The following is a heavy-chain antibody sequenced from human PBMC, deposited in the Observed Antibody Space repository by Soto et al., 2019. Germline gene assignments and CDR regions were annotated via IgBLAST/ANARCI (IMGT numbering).Heavy chain of an antibody. CDR1: GFTFSSYG. CDR2: IWYDGSNK. Sequence: QVQLVECGGGVVQPGRSLRLSCAASGFTFSSYGMHWVRQAPGKGLEWVAVIWYDGSNKYYADSVKGRFTISRDNSKNTLYLQMNSLRAEDTAVYYCAREGGSYYHYYYGMDVWGQGTTVTVSS. D-gene: IGHD1-26*01. CDR3: AREGGSYYHYYYGMDV. V-gene: IGHV3-33*01. J-gene: IGHJ6*02.